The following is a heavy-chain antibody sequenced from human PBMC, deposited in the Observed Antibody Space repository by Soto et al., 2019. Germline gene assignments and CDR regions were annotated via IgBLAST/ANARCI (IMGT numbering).Heavy chain of an antibody. CDR3: ARVRKRITIFGGPIDY. Sequence: QVQLQQWGAGLLKPSETLSLTCAVYGGSFSGYYWSWIRQPPGKGLEWIGEINHSGSTNYNPSLKSRVTISVDTSKNQFSLKLSSVTAADTAVYYCARVRKRITIFGGPIDYWGQGTLVTVSS. V-gene: IGHV4-34*01. CDR1: GGSFSGYY. J-gene: IGHJ4*02. CDR2: INHSGST. D-gene: IGHD3-3*01.